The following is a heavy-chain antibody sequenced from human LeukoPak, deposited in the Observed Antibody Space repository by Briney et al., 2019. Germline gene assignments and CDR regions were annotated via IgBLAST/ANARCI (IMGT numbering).Heavy chain of an antibody. CDR2: LSDSGSNT. D-gene: IGHD6-19*01. J-gene: IGHJ4*02. V-gene: IGHV3-23*01. CDR3: AKEFSGGWSFDY. CDR1: GFSFSSYA. Sequence: PGGSLRLTCAASGFSFSSYAMSWVCQAPGEGLERVTGLSDSGSNTIYADSVKGRFTISRDNSKNTLFLQMNSLRAEDTAVYYCAKEFSGGWSFDYWGQGTLVTVSS.